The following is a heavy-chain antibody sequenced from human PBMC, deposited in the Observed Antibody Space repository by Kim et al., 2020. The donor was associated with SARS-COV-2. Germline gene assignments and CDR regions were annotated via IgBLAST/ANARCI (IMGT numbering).Heavy chain of an antibody. Sequence: SETLSLTCTVSGGSISSGDYYWSWIRQPPGKGLEWIGYIYYSGSTYYNPSLKSRVTISVDTSKNQFSLKLSSVTAADTAVYYCARVSPSIAAAGDRWGQGTLVTV. V-gene: IGHV4-30-4*01. CDR2: IYYSGST. D-gene: IGHD6-13*01. J-gene: IGHJ4*02. CDR3: ARVSPSIAAAGDR. CDR1: GGSISSGDYY.